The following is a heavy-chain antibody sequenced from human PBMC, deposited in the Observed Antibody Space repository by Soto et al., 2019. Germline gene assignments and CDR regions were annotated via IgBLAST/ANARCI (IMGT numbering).Heavy chain of an antibody. Sequence: GASVKVSCKASGGTFSSYAISWVRQAPGQGLEWMGGIIPIFGTANYAQKFQGRVTITADKSTSTAYMELSSLRSEDTAVYYCASNTYYYDSSGYLAYWGQGTLVTVSS. D-gene: IGHD3-22*01. CDR3: ASNTYYYDSSGYLAY. CDR1: GGTFSSYA. J-gene: IGHJ4*02. CDR2: IIPIFGTA. V-gene: IGHV1-69*06.